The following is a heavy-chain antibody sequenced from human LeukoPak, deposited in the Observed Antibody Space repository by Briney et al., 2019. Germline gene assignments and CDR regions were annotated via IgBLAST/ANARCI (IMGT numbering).Heavy chain of an antibody. V-gene: IGHV1-8*01. Sequence: GASVKVSCKASGYTFTSYDINWVRQATGQGIEWMGWMNPNSGNTGYAQKFQGRVTMTRDTSTSTAYMELGSLRSEDTAVYYCAREVLEWPLFADDAFDIWGQGTMVTVSS. CDR2: MNPNSGNT. D-gene: IGHD3-3*01. CDR3: AREVLEWPLFADDAFDI. CDR1: GYTFTSYD. J-gene: IGHJ3*02.